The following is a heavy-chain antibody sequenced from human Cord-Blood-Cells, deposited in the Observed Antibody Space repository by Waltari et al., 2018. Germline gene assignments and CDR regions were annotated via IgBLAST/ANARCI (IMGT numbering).Heavy chain of an antibody. CDR1: GGTFSSYA. CDR3: ARVPKVAVRVYYYYGMDV. J-gene: IGHJ6*02. CDR2: IIPIFGTA. Sequence: QVQLVQSGAEVKKPGSSVKVSCKASGGTFSSYAISWVRQAPGQGLEWMGGIIPIFGTANYAQKFQGRVTITADESTSTAYMELSSLRSEDTAVYYCARVPKVAVRVYYYYGMDVWGQGTTVTVSS. V-gene: IGHV1-69*01. D-gene: IGHD6-19*01.